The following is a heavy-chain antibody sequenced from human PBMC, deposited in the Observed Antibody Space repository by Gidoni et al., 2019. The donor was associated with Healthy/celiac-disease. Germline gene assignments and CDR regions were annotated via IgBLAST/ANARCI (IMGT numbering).Heavy chain of an antibody. CDR1: GYTFTSYA. Sequence: QVQLVQSGAEVKKPGASVKVSCKASGYTFTSYAMHWVRQAPGQRLEWMGWINAGNGNTKYSQKFQGRVTITRDTSASTAYMELSSLRSEDTAVYYCARDDSSGYYYVGLDYWGQGTLVTVSS. CDR2: INAGNGNT. D-gene: IGHD3-22*01. V-gene: IGHV1-3*01. J-gene: IGHJ4*02. CDR3: ARDDSSGYYYVGLDY.